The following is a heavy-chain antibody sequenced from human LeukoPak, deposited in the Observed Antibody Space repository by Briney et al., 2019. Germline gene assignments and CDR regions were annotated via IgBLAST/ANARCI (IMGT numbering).Heavy chain of an antibody. Sequence: PSETLSLTCAVYGGSFSGYYWSWIRQPPGKGLEWIGEINHSGSTNYNPSLKSRVTISVDTSKSQFSLRLSSVTAADTAVYYCARGHDYDTSGYYYPPKPRIVPATFDYWGQGTLVTVSS. J-gene: IGHJ4*02. CDR3: ARGHDYDTSGYYYPPKPRIVPATFDY. CDR2: INHSGST. V-gene: IGHV4-34*01. CDR1: GGSFSGYY. D-gene: IGHD3-22*01.